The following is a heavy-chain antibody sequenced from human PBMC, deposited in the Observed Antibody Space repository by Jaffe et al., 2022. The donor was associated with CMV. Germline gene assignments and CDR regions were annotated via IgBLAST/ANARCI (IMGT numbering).Heavy chain of an antibody. CDR3: AREKDYGSGSYLTSYYYYYMDV. CDR2: ISSSGSTI. Sequence: EVQLVESGGGLVQPGGSLRLSCAASGFTFSSYEMNWVRQAPGKGLEWVSYISSSGSTIYYADSVKGRFTISRDNAKNSLYLQMNSLRAEDTAVYYCAREKDYGSGSYLTSYYYYYMDVWGKGTTVTVSS. V-gene: IGHV3-48*03. CDR1: GFTFSSYE. J-gene: IGHJ6*03. D-gene: IGHD3-10*01.